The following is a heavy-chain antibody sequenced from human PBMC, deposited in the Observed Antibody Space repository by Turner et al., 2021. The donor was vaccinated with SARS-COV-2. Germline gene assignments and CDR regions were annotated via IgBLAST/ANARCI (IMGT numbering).Heavy chain of an antibody. Sequence: EVQLVESGGGVVKPGGSLRLSCAASGFSFSDYSMNWVRQAPGKGLEWVSSISSSSSYIYYADSVKGRFTISRDNAKNSLYLQMNSLRAEDTAVYYCARDLRSGSFPYWGQGTLVTVSS. V-gene: IGHV3-21*01. CDR1: GFSFSDYS. D-gene: IGHD1-26*01. CDR3: ARDLRSGSFPY. J-gene: IGHJ4*02. CDR2: ISSSSSYI.